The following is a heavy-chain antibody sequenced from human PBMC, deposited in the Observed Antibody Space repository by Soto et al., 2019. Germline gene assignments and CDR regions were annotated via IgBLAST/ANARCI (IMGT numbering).Heavy chain of an antibody. V-gene: IGHV4-59*01. D-gene: IGHD2-2*01. J-gene: IGHJ4*02. CDR1: GGSISSYY. Sequence: PSETLSLPCTVSGGSISSYYWSWIRQPPGKGLEWIGYIYYSGSTNYNPSLKSRVTISVDTSKNQFSLKLSSVTAADTAVYYCARGSTSYYFDYWGQGTLVTVSS. CDR3: ARGSTSYYFDY. CDR2: IYYSGST.